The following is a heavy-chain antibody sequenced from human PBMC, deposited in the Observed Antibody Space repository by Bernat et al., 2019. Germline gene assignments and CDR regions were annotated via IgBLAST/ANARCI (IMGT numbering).Heavy chain of an antibody. CDR3: ARDPRMTTHSDYYYYYMDV. J-gene: IGHJ6*03. D-gene: IGHD4-11*01. CDR2: IWYDGSNK. Sequence: QVQLVESGGGVVQPGRSLRLSCAASEFTFSSYGMHWVRQAPGKGLEWVAVIWYDGSNKYYADSVKGRFTISRDNSKNTLYLQMNSLRAEDTAVYYCARDPRMTTHSDYYYYYMDVWGKGTTVTVSS. V-gene: IGHV3-33*01. CDR1: EFTFSSYG.